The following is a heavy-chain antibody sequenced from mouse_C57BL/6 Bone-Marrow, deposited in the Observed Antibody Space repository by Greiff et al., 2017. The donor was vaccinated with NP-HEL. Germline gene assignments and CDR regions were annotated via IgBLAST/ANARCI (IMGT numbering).Heavy chain of an antibody. D-gene: IGHD1-1*01. Sequence: EVQRVESGGGLVKPGGSLKLSCAASGFTFSSYTMSWVRQTPEKRLEWVATISDGGSYTYYPDNVKGRFTISRDNAKNNLYLQMSHLKSEDTAMYYCARDRGSNLDYWGQGTTLTVSS. CDR1: GFTFSSYT. CDR3: ARDRGSNLDY. CDR2: ISDGGSYT. J-gene: IGHJ2*01. V-gene: IGHV5-4*01.